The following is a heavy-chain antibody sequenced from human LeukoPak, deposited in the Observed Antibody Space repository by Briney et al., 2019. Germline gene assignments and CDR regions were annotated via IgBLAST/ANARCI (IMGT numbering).Heavy chain of an antibody. CDR1: GYTFTSYG. Sequence: DSVKVSCKASGYTFTSYGISWVRQAPGQGLEWMGWISAYNGNTNYAQKLQGRVTMTTDTSTSTAYMELRSLRSDDTAVYYCARDDYYGSGSYYKTDPFDYWGQGTLVTVSS. V-gene: IGHV1-18*01. CDR2: ISAYNGNT. J-gene: IGHJ4*02. D-gene: IGHD3-10*01. CDR3: ARDDYYGSGSYYKTDPFDY.